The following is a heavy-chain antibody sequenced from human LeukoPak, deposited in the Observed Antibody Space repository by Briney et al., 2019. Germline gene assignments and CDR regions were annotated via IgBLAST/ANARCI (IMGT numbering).Heavy chain of an antibody. CDR1: GYTFTGYY. CDR2: INPNSGGT. D-gene: IGHD1-7*01. CDR3: ARETGTTRDFDY. Sequence: GASVKVSCKASGYTFTGYYMHWVRQAPGQGVEWMGWINPNSGGTNYAQKFQGRVTMTRDTSIGTAYMELSRLRSDDTAVYYCARETGTTRDFDYWGQGTLVTVSS. V-gene: IGHV1-2*02. J-gene: IGHJ4*02.